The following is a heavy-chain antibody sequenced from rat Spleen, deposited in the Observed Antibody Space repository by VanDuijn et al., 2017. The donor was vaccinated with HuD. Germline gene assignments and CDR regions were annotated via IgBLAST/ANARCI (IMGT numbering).Heavy chain of an antibody. CDR1: GFTFSDYN. J-gene: IGHJ2*01. CDR2: IIYDSSRT. D-gene: IGHD4-3*01. Sequence: EVQLVESGGDLVQPGRSLKLSCAASGFTFSDYNMAWVRQAPKKGLEWVATIIYDSSRTYYRDSVQGRFTISRDNAKSTLYLQMDSLRSEDTATYYCARQSGSGLDYWGQGVMVTVSS. CDR3: ARQSGSGLDY. V-gene: IGHV5S10*01.